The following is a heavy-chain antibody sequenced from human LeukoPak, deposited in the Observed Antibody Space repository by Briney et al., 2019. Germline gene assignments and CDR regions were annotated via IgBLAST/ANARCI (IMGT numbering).Heavy chain of an antibody. CDR2: VSPNSGGA. CDR3: SRGVSGSGYLYHFDY. Sequence: ASVTVSCTASGYTFTAYSLPWGRQAPGQGLEWMGRVSPNSGGASVAQKFQGRVTMSWDTSISTASMELSALKSDDTAVYYCSRGVSGSGYLYHFDYWGQGSLVTVS. V-gene: IGHV1-2*02. J-gene: IGHJ4*02. CDR1: GYTFTAYS. D-gene: IGHD5-12*01.